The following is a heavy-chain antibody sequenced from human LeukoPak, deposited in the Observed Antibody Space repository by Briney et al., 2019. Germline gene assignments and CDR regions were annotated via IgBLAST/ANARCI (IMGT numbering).Heavy chain of an antibody. J-gene: IGHJ5*02. V-gene: IGHV1-8*01. CDR2: MNPNSGNT. D-gene: IGHD2-2*01. CDR3: ARPHCSSTDCHPPEWFDP. Sequence: GASVKVSCKTSGYTFTNYDTNWVRQATGQGLKWMGWMNPNSGNTGYAQKFQGRVTMTWNTSISTAYMELSSLRSEDTAVYYCARPHCSSTDCHPPEWFDPWGQGTLVTVSS. CDR1: GYTFTNYD.